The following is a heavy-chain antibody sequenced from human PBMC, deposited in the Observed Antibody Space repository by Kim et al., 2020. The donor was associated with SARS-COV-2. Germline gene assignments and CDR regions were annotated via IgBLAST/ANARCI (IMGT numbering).Heavy chain of an antibody. Sequence: YADSVKGRFTISRDNAKNSLYLQMNSLRAEDTAVYYCARILWGCDAFDIWGQGTMVTVSS. J-gene: IGHJ3*02. D-gene: IGHD3-10*01. CDR3: ARILWGCDAFDI. V-gene: IGHV3-11*04.